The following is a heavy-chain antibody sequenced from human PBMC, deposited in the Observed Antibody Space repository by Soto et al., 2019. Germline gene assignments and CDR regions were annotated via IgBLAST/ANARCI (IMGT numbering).Heavy chain of an antibody. D-gene: IGHD2-2*01. CDR1: GGSFSGYS. Sequence: SETLSLTCAVYGGSFSGYSLSWIRQPPGKGLEWIGEINHRGSTNYNPSLKSRVTVSVDTSKNQFSLKVTSVTAADTAVYYCAGHCTTTSCYWRFDPWGQGTLVTVSS. CDR3: AGHCTTTSCYWRFDP. J-gene: IGHJ5*02. V-gene: IGHV4-34*01. CDR2: INHRGST.